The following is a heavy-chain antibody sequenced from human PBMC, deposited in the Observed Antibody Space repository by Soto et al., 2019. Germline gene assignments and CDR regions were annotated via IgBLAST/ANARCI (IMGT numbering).Heavy chain of an antibody. CDR1: GYTFTSYY. D-gene: IGHD2-15*01. CDR2: INPSGGST. Sequence: ASVKVSCKASGYTFTSYYMHWVRQAPGQGLEWMGIINPSGGSTSYAQKFQGRVTMTRDTSTSTVYMELSSLRSEDTAVYYCARDQGYCSGGSCYSHYFDYWGQGTLVTVSS. V-gene: IGHV1-46*01. J-gene: IGHJ4*02. CDR3: ARDQGYCSGGSCYSHYFDY.